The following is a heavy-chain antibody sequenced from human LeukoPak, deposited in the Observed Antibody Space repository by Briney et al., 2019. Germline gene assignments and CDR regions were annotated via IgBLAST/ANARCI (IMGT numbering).Heavy chain of an antibody. Sequence: SETLSLTCTASGGSVSNFDRTWLRQPAGKGLEWIGRIYTSGSTSYNPSLKSRVTISVDKSKNQFSLKLTSVTASDTAVYYCARVHGANSFLDYWGQGTLVTVSS. CDR1: GGSVSNFD. V-gene: IGHV4-4*07. D-gene: IGHD4-23*01. J-gene: IGHJ4*02. CDR3: ARVHGANSFLDY. CDR2: IYTSGST.